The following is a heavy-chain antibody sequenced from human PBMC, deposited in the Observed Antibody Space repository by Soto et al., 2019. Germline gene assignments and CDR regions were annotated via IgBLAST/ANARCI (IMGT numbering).Heavy chain of an antibody. CDR2: ISPDKGNT. CDR1: GYTFTIYG. CDR3: ARALGDSGYSGMDA. J-gene: IGHJ6*02. D-gene: IGHD5-12*01. V-gene: IGHV1-18*01. Sequence: QVQLLQSGGEVKKPGASVKVSCKASGYTFTIYGINWVRQSPGQGLEWMGWISPDKGNTNYAQKLQGRVTMTTDTSTSTAYMELRSLRSEDTSVYYCARALGDSGYSGMDAWCQEASVTVSS.